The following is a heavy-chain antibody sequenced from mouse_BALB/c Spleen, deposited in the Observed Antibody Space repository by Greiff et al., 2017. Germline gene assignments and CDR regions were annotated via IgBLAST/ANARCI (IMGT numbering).Heavy chain of an antibody. CDR3: ANLLGDYFDY. V-gene: IGHV3-2*02. J-gene: IGHJ2*01. Sequence: VQLQQSGPGLVKPSQSLSLTCTVTGYSITSDYAWNWIRQFPGNKLEWMGYISYSGSTSYNPSLKSRISITRDTSKNQFFLQLNSVTTEDTATYYCANLLGDYFDYWGQGTTLTVSS. D-gene: IGHD1-1*01. CDR1: GYSITSDYA. CDR2: ISYSGST.